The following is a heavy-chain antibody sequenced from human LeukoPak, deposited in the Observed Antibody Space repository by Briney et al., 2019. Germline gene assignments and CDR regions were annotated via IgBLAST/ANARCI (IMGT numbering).Heavy chain of an antibody. CDR1: GFTFSSYS. J-gene: IGHJ4*02. D-gene: IGHD4-23*01. CDR2: ISSSSSTI. Sequence: GGSLRLSCAASGFTFSSYSMNWVRQAPGKGLEWVSYISSSSSTIYYADSVKGRFTISRDNAKNSLYLQMNSLRAEDTAVYYCARDLGGGHIGNWGQGTLVTVSS. CDR3: ARDLGGGHIGN. V-gene: IGHV3-48*04.